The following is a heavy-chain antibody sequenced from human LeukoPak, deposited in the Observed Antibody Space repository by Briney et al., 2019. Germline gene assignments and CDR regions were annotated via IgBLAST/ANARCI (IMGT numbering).Heavy chain of an antibody. CDR3: SRGPTQQWLYSSTDV. D-gene: IGHD5-18*01. V-gene: IGHV3-49*04. Sequence: GGSLRLSCTASGFTFGDHAMSWVRQAPGKGLEWLGFIRSKAYGGTTEYAASAKGRFTISRDDSKSIAYLQMNSLTTEDTAVYYCSRGPTQQWLYSSTDVWGLGTLVTVSS. CDR2: IRSKAYGGTT. J-gene: IGHJ4*02. CDR1: GFTFGDHA.